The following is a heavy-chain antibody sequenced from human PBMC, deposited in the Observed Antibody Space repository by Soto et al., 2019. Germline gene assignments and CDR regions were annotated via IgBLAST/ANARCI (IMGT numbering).Heavy chain of an antibody. Sequence: QVQLVQSGAEEKEPGASVKVSCKASGYTFTSYAVHWVRQAPGQGLEWMGWINVGNGNTKYSQKFQGRVTITRDTSASTAYMELSSLISEDTAVSYCARDAIRIYPGAWFDPWGQGTLVSVSS. J-gene: IGHJ5*02. D-gene: IGHD3-3*02. CDR1: GYTFTSYA. V-gene: IGHV1-3*05. CDR2: INVGNGNT. CDR3: ARDAIRIYPGAWFDP.